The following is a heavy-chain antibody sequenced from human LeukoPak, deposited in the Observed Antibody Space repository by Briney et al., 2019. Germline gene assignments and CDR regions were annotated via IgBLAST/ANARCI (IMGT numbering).Heavy chain of an antibody. CDR1: GFTFSSYE. D-gene: IGHD3-22*01. Sequence: PGGSLRLSCAASGFTFSSYEMNWVRQAPGKGLEWVCYISTSGSTIYYGDSVKGRFTVSRDNAKNSLYLQMNSLRAEDTAVYYCARDGGPEHYFQSSGYSIDALDIWGQGTMVTVSS. V-gene: IGHV3-48*03. CDR3: ARDGGPEHYFQSSGYSIDALDI. J-gene: IGHJ3*02. CDR2: ISTSGSTI.